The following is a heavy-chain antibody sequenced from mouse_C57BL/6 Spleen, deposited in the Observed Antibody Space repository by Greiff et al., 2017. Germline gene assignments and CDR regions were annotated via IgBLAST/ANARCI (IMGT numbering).Heavy chain of an antibody. CDR3: VRPSYDDYDVFDY. J-gene: IGHJ2*01. CDR1: GFSFNTYA. D-gene: IGHD2-4*01. Sequence: EVQLVESGGGLVQPKGSLKLSCAASGFSFNTYAMNWVRQAPGKGLEWVARIRSKSNNYATYYADSVKDRFTISRDDSESMLYLQMNNLKTEYTAMYYCVRPSYDDYDVFDYWGQGTTLTVSS. V-gene: IGHV10-1*01. CDR2: IRSKSNNYAT.